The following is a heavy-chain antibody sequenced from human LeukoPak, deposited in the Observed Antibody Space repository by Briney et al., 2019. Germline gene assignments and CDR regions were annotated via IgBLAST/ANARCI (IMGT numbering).Heavy chain of an antibody. D-gene: IGHD2-2*03. CDR3: ARVGYCSSTSCYAGALDY. CDR1: GGSISSYY. CDR2: IYYSGST. V-gene: IGHV4-59*08. Sequence: SETLSLTCTVSGGSISSYYWSWIRQPPGKGLEWIGYIYYSGSTKYNPSLKSRVTISVDTSKNQFSLKLSSVTAADTAVYYCARVGYCSSTSCYAGALDYWGQGTLVTVSS. J-gene: IGHJ4*02.